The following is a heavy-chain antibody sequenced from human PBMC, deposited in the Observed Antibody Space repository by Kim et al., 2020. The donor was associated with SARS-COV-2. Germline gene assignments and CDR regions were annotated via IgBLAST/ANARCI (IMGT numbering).Heavy chain of an antibody. V-gene: IGHV3-11*01. Sequence: GGSLRLSCAASGFTFSDYYMSWIRQAPGEGLEWISYISSIGSSIYYVDSVKGRFTISRDNAKNSLYLHMNTLTDEDTAVYYWARVDVYYPGYYFDYWGQGALVTVSS. CDR2: ISSIGSSI. CDR3: ARVDVYYPGYYFDY. CDR1: GFTFSDYY. J-gene: IGHJ4*02. D-gene: IGHD3-10*01.